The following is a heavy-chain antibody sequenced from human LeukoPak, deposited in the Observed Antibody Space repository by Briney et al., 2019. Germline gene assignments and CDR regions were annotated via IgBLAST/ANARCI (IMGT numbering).Heavy chain of an antibody. J-gene: IGHJ6*03. CDR2: IYYSGST. D-gene: IGHD3-3*02. V-gene: IGHV4-59*01. CDR1: GGSISSYY. CDR3: AREIRSLFSTFYYYYMDV. Sequence: SETLSLTCTVSGGSISSYYWSWIRQPPGKGLEWIGYIYYSGSTTYNPSLKSRVTISVDTSKNQFSLKLSSVTAADTAVYYCAREIRSLFSTFYYYYMDVWGKGTTVTISS.